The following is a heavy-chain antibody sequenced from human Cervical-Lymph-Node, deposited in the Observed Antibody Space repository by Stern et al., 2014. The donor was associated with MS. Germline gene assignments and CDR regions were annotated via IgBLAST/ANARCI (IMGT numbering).Heavy chain of an antibody. Sequence: QMQLVQSGAEVRAPGASMKVSCEASGYPFTSYTIHWLRQAPGQSLEWMAWINAGNGNTKYSQKFQGRVTITRDTSARTAYMDVSSLRSEDTALYYCARDPGGGGLDYWGQGTLVTVSS. CDR3: ARDPGGGGLDY. V-gene: IGHV1-3*01. CDR1: GYPFTSYT. CDR2: INAGNGNT. J-gene: IGHJ4*02. D-gene: IGHD3-16*01.